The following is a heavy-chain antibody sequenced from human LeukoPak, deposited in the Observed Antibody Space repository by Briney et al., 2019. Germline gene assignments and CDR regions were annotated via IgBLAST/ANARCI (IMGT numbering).Heavy chain of an antibody. J-gene: IGHJ4*02. CDR2: ISSSSSYI. V-gene: IGHV3-21*01. CDR1: GFTFSSYS. D-gene: IGHD3-16*01. CDR3: ARVPLGYYFDY. Sequence: GGSLRLSCAASGFTFSSYSMNWVRQAPGKGLEWVSSISSSSSYIYYADSVKGRFTISRDNAKNSLYLQMNSLRAEDTPVYYCARVPLGYYFDYWGQGTLVTVSS.